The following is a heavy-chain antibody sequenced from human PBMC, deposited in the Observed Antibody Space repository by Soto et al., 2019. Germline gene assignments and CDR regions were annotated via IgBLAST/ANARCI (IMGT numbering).Heavy chain of an antibody. Sequence: PGESLKISCRGSGYSFAAYWITWVRQKPGKGLEWMGRIDPSDSQTYYSPSFRGHVTISVTKSITTVFLQWSSLRASDTAMYYCARQIYDSDTGPHFQYYFDSWGQGTPVTVSS. D-gene: IGHD3-22*01. J-gene: IGHJ4*02. CDR2: IDPSDSQT. CDR3: ARQIYDSDTGPHFQYYFDS. CDR1: GYSFAAYW. V-gene: IGHV5-10-1*01.